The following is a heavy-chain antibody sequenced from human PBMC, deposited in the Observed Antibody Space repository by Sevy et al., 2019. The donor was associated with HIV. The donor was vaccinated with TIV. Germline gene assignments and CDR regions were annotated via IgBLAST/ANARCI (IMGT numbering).Heavy chain of an antibody. Sequence: GGSLRLSCAASGFTFSSYAMSWVRQAPGKGLEWVSAISGSGGSTYYADSVKGRFTISRDNSKNTLYLQMNSLRAEDTAVYYCAELRHTYHYDSSGLLGSQFDYWGQGTLVTVSS. D-gene: IGHD3-22*01. CDR3: AELRHTYHYDSSGLLGSQFDY. J-gene: IGHJ4*02. CDR1: GFTFSSYA. V-gene: IGHV3-23*01. CDR2: ISGSGGST.